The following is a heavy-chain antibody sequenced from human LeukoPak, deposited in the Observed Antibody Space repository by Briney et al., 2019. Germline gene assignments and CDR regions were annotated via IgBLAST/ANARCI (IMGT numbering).Heavy chain of an antibody. CDR1: GGSITTSNYY. D-gene: IGHD2-8*02. V-gene: IGHV4-39*01. Sequence: SETLSLTCTVSGGSITTSNYYWGWIRQPPGKGLEWIGSMYYSGGTNYNPSLKSRVTTSVDTSKNQFSLKLSSVTAADTAVYYCARHSKTIALTERFFGYWGQGTLVTVSS. CDR2: MYYSGGT. CDR3: ARHSKTIALTERFFGY. J-gene: IGHJ4*02.